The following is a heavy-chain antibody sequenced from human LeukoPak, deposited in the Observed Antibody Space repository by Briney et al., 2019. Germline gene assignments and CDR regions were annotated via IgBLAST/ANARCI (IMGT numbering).Heavy chain of an antibody. CDR2: ISGSGESI. V-gene: IGHV3-23*01. CDR1: GFTFNKYA. D-gene: IGHD1-26*01. J-gene: IGHJ4*02. Sequence: GGSLRLSCAASGFTFNKYAMSWVRQAPGKGLEWVSTISGSGESIYYEDSVKGRFTISRDNSKNTLSLQMDSLRAEDTAVYYCAKDFMGLSRFDSWGQGTLVTVSS. CDR3: AKDFMGLSRFDS.